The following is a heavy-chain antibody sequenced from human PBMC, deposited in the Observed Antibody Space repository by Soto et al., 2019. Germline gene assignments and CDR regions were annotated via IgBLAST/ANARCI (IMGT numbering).Heavy chain of an antibody. CDR2: IIPIFCTA. V-gene: IGHV1-69*13. CDR3: VRAQKGYDSSGYYYGGYFQH. CDR1: VGTLSSYA. J-gene: IGHJ1*01. D-gene: IGHD3-22*01. Sequence: SSVKVSCKASVGTLSSYAISWVRQAPGPGLEWMGGIIPIFCTANYAQKFQGRVTITEDESHSPDYVEPSSLSSEGPAEGYFVRAQKGYDSSGYYYGGYFQHWGQGTLVTVSS.